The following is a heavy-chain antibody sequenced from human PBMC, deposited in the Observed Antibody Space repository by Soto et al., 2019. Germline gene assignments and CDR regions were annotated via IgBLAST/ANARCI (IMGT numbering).Heavy chain of an antibody. CDR1: GFTFSSYS. D-gene: IGHD6-13*01. Sequence: GGSLRLSCAASGFTFSSYSMNWVRQAPGKGLEWVSSISSSSSYIYYADSVKGRFTISRDNAKNSLYLQMNSLRAEDTAVYYCARAWVDSSSWYVYWGQGTLVTVSS. CDR2: ISSSSSYI. V-gene: IGHV3-21*01. J-gene: IGHJ4*02. CDR3: ARAWVDSSSWYVY.